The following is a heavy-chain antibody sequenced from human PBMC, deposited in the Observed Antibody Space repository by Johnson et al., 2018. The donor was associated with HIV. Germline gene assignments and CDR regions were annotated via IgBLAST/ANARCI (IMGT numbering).Heavy chain of an antibody. J-gene: IGHJ3*02. CDR2: IHWNGGST. D-gene: IGHD3-16*01. V-gene: IGHV3-20*04. CDR1: GFTFDDYG. Sequence: EVQLVESGGRVVRPGGSLRLSCVASGFTFDDYGMSWVRQAPGKGLEWVSGIHWNGGSTGYAESVKGRFTISRDNAKNSLYLQMNSLRAEDTAVFYCARGALGDWVDAFDIWGQGTMVTVS. CDR3: ARGALGDWVDAFDI.